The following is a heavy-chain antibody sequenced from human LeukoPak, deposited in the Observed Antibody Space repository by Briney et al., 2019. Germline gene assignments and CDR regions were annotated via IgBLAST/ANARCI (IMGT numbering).Heavy chain of an antibody. D-gene: IGHD1-26*01. Sequence: GGSLRLSCAASGFTFSSYWMSWVRQAPGKGLEWVANIKQDGSEKYYVDSVKGRFTISRDNAENSLYLQMNSLRAEDTAVYYCARAKTYSGSYYDAFDIWGQGTVVTVSS. CDR3: ARAKTYSGSYYDAFDI. CDR2: IKQDGSEK. CDR1: GFTFSSYW. V-gene: IGHV3-7*01. J-gene: IGHJ3*02.